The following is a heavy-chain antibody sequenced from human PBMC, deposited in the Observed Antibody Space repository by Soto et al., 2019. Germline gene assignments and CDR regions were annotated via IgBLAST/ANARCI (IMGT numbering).Heavy chain of an antibody. CDR1: GYSFTSYW. Sequence: GTLKISCKGSGYSFTSYWISWVRQIPGKGLEWMGRIDPSDSYTNYSPSFQGHVTISADKSISTAYLQWSSLKASDTAMYYCESLAIQIFGVVRDPMEVCGKGTTFT. CDR3: ESLAIQIFGVVRDPMEV. CDR2: IDPSDSYT. J-gene: IGHJ1*01. V-gene: IGHV5-10-1*01. D-gene: IGHD3-3*01.